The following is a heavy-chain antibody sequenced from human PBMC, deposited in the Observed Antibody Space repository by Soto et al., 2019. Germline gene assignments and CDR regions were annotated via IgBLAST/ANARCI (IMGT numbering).Heavy chain of an antibody. CDR3: ARGNRQLVRPTDY. CDR2: ISYDGSNK. CDR1: GFTFSSYA. D-gene: IGHD6-6*01. Sequence: QVQLVESGGGVVQPGRSLRLSCEASGFTFSSYAMHWVRQAPGKGLEWVAVISYDGSNKYYADSVKGRFTISRDNSKNTLYLQMNSLRAEDTAVYYCARGNRQLVRPTDYWGQGTLVTVSS. J-gene: IGHJ4*02. V-gene: IGHV3-30-3*01.